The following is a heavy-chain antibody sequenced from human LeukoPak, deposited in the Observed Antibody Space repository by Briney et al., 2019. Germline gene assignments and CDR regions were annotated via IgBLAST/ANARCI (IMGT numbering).Heavy chain of an antibody. D-gene: IGHD3-10*01. CDR1: GFTFSSYG. J-gene: IGHJ4*02. V-gene: IGHV3-30*03. CDR3: ASSMVRGVIARYFDY. CDR2: ISYDGSNK. Sequence: PGRSLRLSCAASGFTFSSYGMHWVRQAPGKGLEWVAVISYDGSNKYYADSVKGRFTISRDNSKNTLYLQMNSLRAEDTAVYYCASSMVRGVIARYFDYWGQGILVTVSS.